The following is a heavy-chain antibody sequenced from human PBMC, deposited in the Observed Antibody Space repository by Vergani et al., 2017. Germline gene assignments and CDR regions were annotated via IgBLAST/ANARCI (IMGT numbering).Heavy chain of an antibody. CDR1: GGSISSSTYS. J-gene: IGHJ4*02. Sequence: QLQLQESGPGLVKTSETLSLTCTVSGGSISSSTYSWGWFRQPPGKGLEGIGSIYYSGRTYYNPSLKSRVTISVDTSKNQSSLRLSSVTAAYTAVYYCASLATVTTXFDCWGQGTLVAVSS. D-gene: IGHD4-11*01. V-gene: IGHV4-39*07. CDR3: ASLATVTTXFDC. CDR2: IYYSGRT.